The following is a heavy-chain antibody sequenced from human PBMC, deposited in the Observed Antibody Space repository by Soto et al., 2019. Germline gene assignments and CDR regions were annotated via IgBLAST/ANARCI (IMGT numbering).Heavy chain of an antibody. CDR3: ARDRFSTSVYGVNWFDP. V-gene: IGHV4-59*01. D-gene: IGHD6-6*01. CDR1: GGSISSYY. Sequence: SETLSLTCTVSGGSISSYYWSWIRQPPGKGLEWIGYIYYSGSTNYNPSLKSRVTISVDTSKNQFSLKLSSVTAADTAVYYCARDRFSTSVYGVNWFDPWGQGTLVTVSS. CDR2: IYYSGST. J-gene: IGHJ5*02.